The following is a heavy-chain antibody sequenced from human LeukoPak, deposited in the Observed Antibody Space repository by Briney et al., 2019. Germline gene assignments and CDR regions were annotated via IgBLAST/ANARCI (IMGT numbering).Heavy chain of an antibody. CDR3: ARDLVSSSSSRDYYYAVDV. J-gene: IGHJ6*02. D-gene: IGHD6-6*01. Sequence: QPGGSLRLSCEASGSTFSGYGMHWVRQAPGKGLEWVSGTWYHGNNKYYADSVKGRFTISRDNSKNTLYLQMNSLRAEDTAVYYCARDLVSSSSSRDYYYAVDVWGQGTTVTVSS. CDR1: GSTFSGYG. CDR2: TWYHGNNK. V-gene: IGHV3-33*01.